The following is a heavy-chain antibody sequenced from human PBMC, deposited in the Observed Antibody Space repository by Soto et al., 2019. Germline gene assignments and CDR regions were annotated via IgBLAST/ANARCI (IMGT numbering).Heavy chain of an antibody. CDR2: ISGSGGST. CDR3: ARDIVVVPALYGMDV. V-gene: IGHV3-23*01. J-gene: IGHJ6*02. Sequence: GGSLRLSCAASGFTFSIYAMSWFRQAPGKGLEWVSAISGSGGSTYYADSVKGRFTISRDNSKNTLYLQMNSLRAEDTAVYYCARDIVVVPALYGMDVWGQGTTVTVSS. CDR1: GFTFSIYA. D-gene: IGHD2-2*01.